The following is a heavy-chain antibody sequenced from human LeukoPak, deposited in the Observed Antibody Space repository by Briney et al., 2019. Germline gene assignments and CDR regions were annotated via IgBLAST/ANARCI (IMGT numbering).Heavy chain of an antibody. J-gene: IGHJ3*02. V-gene: IGHV1-18*01. CDR3: ARGGYCSSTSCYPYDAFDI. CDR2: ISAYNGNT. Sequence: GASVKVSCKASGYTFTSYGISWVRQAPGQGLEWMGWISAYNGNTNYAQKLQGRVTMTTDTSTSTAYMGLRSLRSDDTAVYYCARGGYCSSTSCYPYDAFDIWGQGTMVTVFS. D-gene: IGHD2-2*01. CDR1: GYTFTSYG.